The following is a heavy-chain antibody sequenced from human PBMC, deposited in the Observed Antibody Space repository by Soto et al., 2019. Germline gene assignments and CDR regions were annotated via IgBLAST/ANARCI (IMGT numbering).Heavy chain of an antibody. CDR2: IYPGDSDT. V-gene: IGHV5-51*01. J-gene: IGHJ6*02. D-gene: IGHD2-2*01. CDR1: GYSFTSYW. CDR3: ASARGSYQLPYYGMDV. Sequence: GESLKISCKGSGYSFTSYWIGLVRQMPGKGLEWMGIIYPGDSDTRYSPSFQGQVTISADKSISTAYLQWSSLKASDTAVYYCASARGSYQLPYYGMDVWGQGTTVTVSS.